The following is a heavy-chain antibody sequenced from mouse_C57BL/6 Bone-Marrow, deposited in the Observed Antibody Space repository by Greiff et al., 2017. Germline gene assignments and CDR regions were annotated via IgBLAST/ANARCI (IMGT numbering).Heavy chain of an antibody. CDR2: ISSGSSTI. Sequence: EVQGVESGGGLVKPGGSLKLSCAASGFTFSDYGMHWVRQAPEKGLEWVAYISSGSSTIYYADTVKGRFTISRDNAKNTLFLQMTSLRSEDTAMYYCARTYYGNYGGLYAMDYWGQGTSVTVSS. CDR1: GFTFSDYG. CDR3: ARTYYGNYGGLYAMDY. D-gene: IGHD2-10*01. J-gene: IGHJ4*01. V-gene: IGHV5-17*01.